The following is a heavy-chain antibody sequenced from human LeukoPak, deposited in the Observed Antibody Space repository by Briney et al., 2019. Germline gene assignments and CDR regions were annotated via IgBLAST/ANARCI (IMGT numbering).Heavy chain of an antibody. Sequence: GGSLRLPCAASGFTFSSYWMHWVRQAPGKGLEWVSVIYSGGSTYYADSVKGRFTISRDNSKNMVYLQMNSLTAEDTAVYYCARDRGGLGSVFDYWGQGTLVTVSS. CDR1: GFTFSSYW. V-gene: IGHV3-53*01. D-gene: IGHD3-10*01. CDR2: IYSGGST. J-gene: IGHJ4*02. CDR3: ARDRGGLGSVFDY.